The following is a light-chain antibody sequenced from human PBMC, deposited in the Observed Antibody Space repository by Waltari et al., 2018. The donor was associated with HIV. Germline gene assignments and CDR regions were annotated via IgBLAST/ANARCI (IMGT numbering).Light chain of an antibody. J-gene: IGLJ3*02. CDR1: TGAVTSGHY. CDR3: LLSYSGARWV. V-gene: IGLV7-46*01. Sequence: AVVTQEPSLTVSPGGTVTLTCGSSTGAVTSGHYPHWFQQKPGQAPRTLIYDSSNKHSWTPGRFSGSRLGGKAALALSGAQAEDEAEYYCLLSYSGARWVFGGGTKLTVL. CDR2: DSS.